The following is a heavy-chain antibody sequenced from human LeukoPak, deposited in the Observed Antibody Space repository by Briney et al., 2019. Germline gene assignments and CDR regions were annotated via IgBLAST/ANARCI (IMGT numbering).Heavy chain of an antibody. Sequence: PGGSLRLSCAASGFTFSSYGMNWVRQAPGKGLEWVSYISLSSTSIYYADSVKGRFTISRDNAKKSLYLQMNSLKAEDTAVYYCAREPTYSSSWYTTCDYWGQGTLVTVSS. J-gene: IGHJ4*02. V-gene: IGHV3-48*01. D-gene: IGHD6-13*01. CDR2: ISLSSTSI. CDR3: AREPTYSSSWYTTCDY. CDR1: GFTFSSYG.